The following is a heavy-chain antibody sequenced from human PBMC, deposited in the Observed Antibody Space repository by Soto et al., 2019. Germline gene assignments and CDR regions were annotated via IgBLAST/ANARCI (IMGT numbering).Heavy chain of an antibody. CDR3: ARDPRYSSSSGYYYYGMDV. CDR2: IIPIFGTA. Sequence: SVKVSCKASGGTFSSYSISWVRQAPGQGLEWMGGIIPIFGTANYAQKFQGRVTITADESTSTAYMELSSLRSEDTAVYYCARDPRYSSSSGYYYYGMDVWGQGTTVTVSS. D-gene: IGHD6-6*01. V-gene: IGHV1-69*13. CDR1: GGTFSSYS. J-gene: IGHJ6*02.